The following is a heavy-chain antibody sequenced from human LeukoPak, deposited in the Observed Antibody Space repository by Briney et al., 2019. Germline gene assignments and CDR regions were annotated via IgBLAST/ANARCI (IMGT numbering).Heavy chain of an antibody. CDR2: INTNTGNT. CDR3: AIRYYYDSSVYYGINLFDP. J-gene: IGHJ5*02. CDR1: GYTFTSYA. Sequence: ASVKVSCKASGYTFTSYAMNWVRQAPGQGLEWMGWINTNTGNTTYAQGFTGRFVFSLDTSISTAYLEISSLKAEDTAVYYCAIRYYYDSSVYYGINLFDPWGQGTLVTVSS. V-gene: IGHV7-4-1*02. D-gene: IGHD3-22*01.